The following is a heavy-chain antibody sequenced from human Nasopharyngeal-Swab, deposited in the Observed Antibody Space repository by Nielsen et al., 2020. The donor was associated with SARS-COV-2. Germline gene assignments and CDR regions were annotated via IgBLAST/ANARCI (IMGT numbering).Heavy chain of an antibody. J-gene: IGHJ1*01. CDR1: DGSINYNSYH. Sequence: SETLSLTCTVSDGSINYNSYHWGWIRQPPGKGLEWIGSIYYTGKTYYNPSLKSRVTISVDTSKNQFALKLSSVTAADTAMYYCGYCSTTFCYGAYFHHWGQGTLVTVSS. D-gene: IGHD2-2*01. CDR3: GYCSTTFCYGAYFHH. V-gene: IGHV4-39*01. CDR2: IYYTGKT.